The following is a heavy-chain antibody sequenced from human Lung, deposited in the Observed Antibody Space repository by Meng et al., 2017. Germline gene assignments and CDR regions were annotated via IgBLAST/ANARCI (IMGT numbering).Heavy chain of an antibody. CDR2: INHSGST. Sequence: QVRLQQLAPGLLKPAETLSLTCVVSGGSFIDSYWSCIRQPPGKGLEWIGEINHSGSTNYNPSLESRATISLDTSQNNLSLKLSSVTAADSAVYYCARGPTTMAHDFDYWGQGTLVTVSS. CDR1: GGSFIDSY. J-gene: IGHJ4*02. CDR3: ARGPTTMAHDFDY. D-gene: IGHD4-11*01. V-gene: IGHV4-34*01.